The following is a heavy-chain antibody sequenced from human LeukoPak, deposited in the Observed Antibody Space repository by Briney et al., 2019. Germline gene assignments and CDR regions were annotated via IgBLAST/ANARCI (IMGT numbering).Heavy chain of an antibody. CDR2: IYYSGST. V-gene: IGHV4-59*01. Sequence: SETLSLTCTVSGGSISSYYWSWIRQPPGKGLEWIGYIYYSGSTNYNPSLKSRVTISVDTSKNQFSPKLSSVTAADTAVYYCARSGEDIVVVPAAIPGYMDVWGKGTTVTVSS. CDR1: GGSISSYY. J-gene: IGHJ6*03. CDR3: ARSGEDIVVVPAAIPGYMDV. D-gene: IGHD2-2*02.